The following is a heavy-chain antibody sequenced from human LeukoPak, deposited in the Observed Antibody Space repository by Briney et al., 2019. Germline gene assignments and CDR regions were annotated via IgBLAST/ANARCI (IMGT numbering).Heavy chain of an antibody. Sequence: PSETLSLTCTVSGGSISSYYWSWIRQPAGKGLEWIGRIYTSGSTNYNPSLKSRVTMSVDTSKNQFSLKLSSVTAADTAVYYCARDLLVVTNWYFDIWGRGTLVTVSS. CDR1: GGSISSYY. CDR3: ARDLLVVTNWYFDI. J-gene: IGHJ2*01. V-gene: IGHV4-4*07. CDR2: IYTSGST. D-gene: IGHD4-23*01.